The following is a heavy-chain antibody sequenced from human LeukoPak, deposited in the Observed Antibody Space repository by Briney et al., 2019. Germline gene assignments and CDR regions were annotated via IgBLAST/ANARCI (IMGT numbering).Heavy chain of an antibody. V-gene: IGHV4-30-4*01. CDR3: ARDRSGWLEDL. J-gene: IGHJ5*02. CDR1: GGSISSGDYY. D-gene: IGHD6-19*01. CDR2: IYYSGST. Sequence: SETLSLTCTVSGGSISSGDYYWSWIRQPPGKGLEWIGYIYYSGSTYYNPSLKSRVTISVDTSKNQFSLKLSSVTAADTAVYYCARDRSGWLEDLWGQGTLVTVSS.